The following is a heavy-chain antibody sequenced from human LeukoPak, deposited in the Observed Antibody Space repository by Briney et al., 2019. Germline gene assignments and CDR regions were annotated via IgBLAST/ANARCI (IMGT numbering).Heavy chain of an antibody. D-gene: IGHD3-22*01. V-gene: IGHV4-34*01. CDR2: INHSGST. Sequence: SETLSLTCAVYGGSFSGYYWSWIRQPPGKGLEWIGEINHSGSTNYNPSLKSRVTISVDTSKNQFSLKLSSVTAADTAVYYCARERGLLPHLFDYWGQGTLVTVSS. CDR1: GGSFSGYY. J-gene: IGHJ4*02. CDR3: ARERGLLPHLFDY.